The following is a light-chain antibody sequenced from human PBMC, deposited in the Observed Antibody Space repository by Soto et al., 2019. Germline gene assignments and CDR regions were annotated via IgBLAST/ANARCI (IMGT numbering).Light chain of an antibody. CDR1: SSDVGSYNS. J-gene: IGLJ2*01. V-gene: IGLV2-14*01. Sequence: QSALTQPASVSGSPGQSITISCTGTSSDVGSYNSVSWYRQHPGKAPKLMLYEVSNRPSGVSNRFSSSKSGNTASLTISGLQAEDEADYYCSLYTPSSVVFGGWTKLTVL. CDR2: EVS. CDR3: SLYTPSSVV.